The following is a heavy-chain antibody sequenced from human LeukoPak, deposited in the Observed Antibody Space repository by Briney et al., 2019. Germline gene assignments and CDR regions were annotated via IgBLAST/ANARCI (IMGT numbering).Heavy chain of an antibody. Sequence: PGGSLRLSCAASGFTFSSYAMSWVRRAPGKGLEWVSAISGSGGSTYYADSVKGRFTISRDNSKNTLYLQMNSLRAEDTAVYYCAKVGPGYSSGWPKYYFDYWGQGTLVTVSS. CDR2: ISGSGGST. CDR3: AKVGPGYSSGWPKYYFDY. D-gene: IGHD6-19*01. V-gene: IGHV3-23*01. CDR1: GFTFSSYA. J-gene: IGHJ4*02.